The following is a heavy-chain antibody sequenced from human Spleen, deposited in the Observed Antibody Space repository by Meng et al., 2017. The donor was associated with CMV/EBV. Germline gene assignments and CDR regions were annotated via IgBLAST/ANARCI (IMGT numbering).Heavy chain of an antibody. D-gene: IGHD3-22*01. Sequence: YSFTSYWSGWVRQMHGKGLEWMGSIDPGDSDTRDRPSVQGQVTISADKSISTAYLQWSSLKASDTAMYYCARHGVYDSSGYYGFQHWGQGTLVTVSS. CDR3: ARHGVYDSSGYYGFQH. CDR2: IDPGDSDT. J-gene: IGHJ1*01. V-gene: IGHV5-51*01. CDR1: YSFTSYW.